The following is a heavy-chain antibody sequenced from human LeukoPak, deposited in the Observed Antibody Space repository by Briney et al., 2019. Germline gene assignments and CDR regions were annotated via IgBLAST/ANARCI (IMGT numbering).Heavy chain of an antibody. Sequence: PGGSLRLSCAASGFSFDDYGMSWVRQAPGKGLEWVSGINWNGGSTGYADSVKGRFTISRDNAKNSLSVQMNSLRVEDTALYYCARGGISIFGVVIYMDVWGKGTTVTVSS. V-gene: IGHV3-20*04. J-gene: IGHJ6*03. CDR1: GFSFDDYG. CDR3: ARGGISIFGVVIYMDV. CDR2: INWNGGST. D-gene: IGHD3-3*01.